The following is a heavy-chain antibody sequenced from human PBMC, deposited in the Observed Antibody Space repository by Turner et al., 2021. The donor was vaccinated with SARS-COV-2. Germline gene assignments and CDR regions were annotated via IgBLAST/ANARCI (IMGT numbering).Heavy chain of an antibody. CDR1: GFTFSSYA. CDR2: ISVSGGST. CDR3: ARQGDYYDSSGYYPDAFDI. Sequence: EVQLLESGGGLIQPGGSLRLYWVASGFTFSSYAMSWVRQAPGKGLECVSSISVSGGSTYFADFVKGRFTISRDNAKNSLYLQMNSLRAEDTAVFYCARQGDYYDSSGYYPDAFDIWGQGTMVTVSS. D-gene: IGHD3-22*01. V-gene: IGHV3-23*01. J-gene: IGHJ3*02.